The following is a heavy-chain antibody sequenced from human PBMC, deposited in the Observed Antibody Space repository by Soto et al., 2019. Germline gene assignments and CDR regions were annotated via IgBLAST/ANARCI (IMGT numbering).Heavy chain of an antibody. Sequence: GGSLRLSCAASGFTFSSYAMHWVRQAPGKGLEWVAVISYDGSNKYYADSVKGRFTISRDNSKNTLYLQMNSLRAEDTAVYYRARGMGVGATLIDYWGQGTLVTVSS. CDR3: ARGMGVGATLIDY. V-gene: IGHV3-30-3*01. D-gene: IGHD1-26*01. J-gene: IGHJ4*02. CDR2: ISYDGSNK. CDR1: GFTFSSYA.